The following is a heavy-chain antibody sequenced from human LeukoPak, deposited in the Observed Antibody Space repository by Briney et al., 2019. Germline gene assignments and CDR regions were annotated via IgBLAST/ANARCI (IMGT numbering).Heavy chain of an antibody. CDR1: GFTFSSYE. CDR3: ATYPDYFDY. Sequence: GGSLRLSCGASGFTFSSYEMNWVRQAPGKGLEWVSYISSSGSTIYYADSVKGRFTISRDNAKNSLYLQMSSLRAEDTAVYYCATYPDYFDYWGQGTLVTVSP. V-gene: IGHV3-48*03. CDR2: ISSSGSTI. J-gene: IGHJ4*02.